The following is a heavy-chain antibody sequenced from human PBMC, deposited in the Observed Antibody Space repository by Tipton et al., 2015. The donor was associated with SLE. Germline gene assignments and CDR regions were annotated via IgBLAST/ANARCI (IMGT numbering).Heavy chain of an antibody. V-gene: IGHV4-38-2*02. CDR1: GYSISSGYY. Sequence: TLSLTCTVSGYSISSGYYWGWIRQPPGKGLEWIGEIYHSGSTNYNPSLKSRVTISVDKSKNQFSLKLSSVTAADTAVYYCASRTTVFWFDPWGQGTLVTVSS. CDR3: ASRTTVFWFDP. J-gene: IGHJ5*02. D-gene: IGHD4-17*01. CDR2: IYHSGST.